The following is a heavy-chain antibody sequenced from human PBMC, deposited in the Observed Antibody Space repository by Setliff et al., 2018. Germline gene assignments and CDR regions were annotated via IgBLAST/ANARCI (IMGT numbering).Heavy chain of an antibody. CDR2: INHSGST. D-gene: IGHD3-3*01. Sequence: PSETLSLTCAVYGGSFSGYYWSWIRQPPGKGLEWIGEINHSGSTNYNPSLKSRVTISVDTSKNQFPLKLSSVTAADTAVYYCARSGYYDFWSGFLNDAFDIWGQGTMVTVSS. J-gene: IGHJ3*02. V-gene: IGHV4-34*01. CDR1: GGSFSGYY. CDR3: ARSGYYDFWSGFLNDAFDI.